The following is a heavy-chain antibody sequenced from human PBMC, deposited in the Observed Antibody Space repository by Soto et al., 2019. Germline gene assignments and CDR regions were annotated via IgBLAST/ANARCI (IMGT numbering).Heavy chain of an antibody. CDR2: IYYSGNT. V-gene: IGHV4-59*01. CDR1: AGSISGYY. CDR3: ARGGSGYPFDY. J-gene: IGHJ4*02. Sequence: SETLSLTCTVSAGSISGYYWGWIRQPPGKGLEWIAYIYYSGNTNYNPSLKSRVTISLDTSKNQFSLKVRSVTAADTAVYYCARGGSGYPFDYWGQGTLVTVSS. D-gene: IGHD3-22*01.